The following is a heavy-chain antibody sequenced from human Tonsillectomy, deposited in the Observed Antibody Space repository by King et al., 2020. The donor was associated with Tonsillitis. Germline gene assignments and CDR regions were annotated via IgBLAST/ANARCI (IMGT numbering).Heavy chain of an antibody. CDR3: ARGPCSSTSCYRDAFDI. J-gene: IGHJ3*02. V-gene: IGHV3-30*04. D-gene: IGHD2-2*01. CDR1: GFTFSSYA. CDR2: ISYDGSNK. Sequence: VQLVESGGGVVQPGRSLRLSCAASGFTFSSYAMHWVRQAPGKGLEWVAVISYDGSNKYYADSVKGRFTISRDNSKNTLYLQMNSLTDEDTAVYYCARGPCSSTSCYRDAFDIWGQGTMVTVSS.